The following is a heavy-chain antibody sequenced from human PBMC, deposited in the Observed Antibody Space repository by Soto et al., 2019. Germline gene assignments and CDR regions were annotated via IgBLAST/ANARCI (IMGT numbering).Heavy chain of an antibody. CDR3: ARSYRRYCSGGSCYSYYYYYMDV. J-gene: IGHJ6*03. CDR2: IYYSGST. CDR1: GGSISSYY. V-gene: IGHV4-59*01. Sequence: PSETLSLTCTVSGGSISSYYWSWIRQPPGKGLEWIVYIYYSGSTNYNPSLKSRVTISVDTSKNLFSLKLSSVTAADTAVYYCARSYRRYCSGGSCYSYYYYYMDVWGKGTTVTVS. D-gene: IGHD2-15*01.